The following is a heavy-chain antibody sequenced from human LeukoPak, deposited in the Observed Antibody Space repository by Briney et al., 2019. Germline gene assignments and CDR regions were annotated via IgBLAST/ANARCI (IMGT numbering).Heavy chain of an antibody. CDR3: ASGGYYYDSSGYSRNDAFDI. V-gene: IGHV4-30-2*01. Sequence: SQTLSLTCAVSGGSISSGGYSWSWIRQPPGKGLEWIGYIYHSGSTYYNQSLKSRVTISVDRSKNQFSLKLSSVTAADTAVYYCASGGYYYDSSGYSRNDAFDIWGQGTMVTVSS. D-gene: IGHD3-22*01. CDR2: IYHSGST. J-gene: IGHJ3*02. CDR1: GGSISSGGYS.